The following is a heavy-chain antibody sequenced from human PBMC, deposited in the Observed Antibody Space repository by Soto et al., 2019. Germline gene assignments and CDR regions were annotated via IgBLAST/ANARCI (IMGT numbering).Heavy chain of an antibody. V-gene: IGHV3-11*05. Sequence: QVQLVESGGGLVKPGGSLRLSCAASGFTFSDYYMSWIRQAPGKGLEWVSYISGSSSYTNQADSVKGRFTISRDNAKNSLYLQVNSLRAEDTAVYYCARGVRAVGTIGRLYFDYWGQGTLVTVSS. CDR1: GFTFSDYY. J-gene: IGHJ4*02. D-gene: IGHD1-26*01. CDR3: ARGVRAVGTIGRLYFDY. CDR2: ISGSSSYT.